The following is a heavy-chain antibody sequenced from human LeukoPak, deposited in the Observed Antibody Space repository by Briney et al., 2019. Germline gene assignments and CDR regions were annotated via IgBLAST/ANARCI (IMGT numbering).Heavy chain of an antibody. Sequence: GGSLRLSCAASGFTFSSYAMSWVRQAPGKGLEWVSAISGSGGSTYYADSVKGRFTISRDNAKNSLYLQMNSLRAEDTAVYYCARTSKDYYGSGGGDYWGQGTLVTVSS. CDR3: ARTSKDYYGSGGGDY. V-gene: IGHV3-23*01. CDR1: GFTFSSYA. J-gene: IGHJ4*02. D-gene: IGHD3-10*01. CDR2: ISGSGGST.